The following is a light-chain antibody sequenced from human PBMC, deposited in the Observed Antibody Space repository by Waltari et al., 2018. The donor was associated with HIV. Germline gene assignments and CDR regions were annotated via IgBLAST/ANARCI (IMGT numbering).Light chain of an antibody. CDR2: EVT. J-gene: IGLJ2*01. Sequence: QSALTQPASVSGSPGQSITISCTGTSNNIGNYNLVSLYQHHPGKAPQLIIYEVTKRPSWSSVRFSGSKAGYTASLTISGLQAEDEADYYCCSYADGSTCDVIFGGGTKLTVL. V-gene: IGLV2-23*02. CDR3: CSYADGSTCDVI. CDR1: SNNIGNYNL.